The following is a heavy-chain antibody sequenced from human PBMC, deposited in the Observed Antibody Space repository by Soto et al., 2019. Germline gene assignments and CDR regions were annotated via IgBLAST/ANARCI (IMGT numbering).Heavy chain of an antibody. Sequence: QVQLVQSGAEVKKPGASVKVSCTASGYTFTSYDINWVRKATGQGLELMGWMDPRSGNTGYVKKFQGRVTMTRNTSISTAYMELSSLRSEDTAVYYCARGVFSGHVWGQGTTVTVSS. CDR1: GYTFTSYD. J-gene: IGHJ6*02. CDR3: ARGVFSGHV. CDR2: MDPRSGNT. V-gene: IGHV1-8*01.